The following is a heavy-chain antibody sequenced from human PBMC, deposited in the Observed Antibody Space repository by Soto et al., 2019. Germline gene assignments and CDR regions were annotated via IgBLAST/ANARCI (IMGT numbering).Heavy chain of an antibody. V-gene: IGHV3-66*01. Sequence: GGSLRLSCAASGFTVSSNYMSWVRQAPGKGLEWVSVIYSGGSTYYADSVKGRFTISRDNSKNTLYLQMNSLRAEDTAVYYCARRRVAATHINWYFDLWGRGTLVTVSS. CDR3: ARRRVAATHINWYFDL. CDR2: IYSGGST. D-gene: IGHD2-15*01. CDR1: GFTVSSNY. J-gene: IGHJ2*01.